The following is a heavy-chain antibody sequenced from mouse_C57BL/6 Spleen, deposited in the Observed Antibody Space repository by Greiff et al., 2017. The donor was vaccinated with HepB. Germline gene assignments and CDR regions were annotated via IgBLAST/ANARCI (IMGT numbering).Heavy chain of an antibody. V-gene: IGHV1-55*01. Sequence: QVQLQQPGAELVKPGASVKMSCKASGYTFTSYWITWVKQRPGQGLEWIGDIYPGSGSTNYNEKFKSKATLTVDTSSSTAYMQLSSLTSEDSAVYYCARWSITTAQEGDFDYWGQGTTLTVSS. J-gene: IGHJ2*01. CDR1: GYTFTSYW. CDR2: IYPGSGST. D-gene: IGHD1-1*01. CDR3: ARWSITTAQEGDFDY.